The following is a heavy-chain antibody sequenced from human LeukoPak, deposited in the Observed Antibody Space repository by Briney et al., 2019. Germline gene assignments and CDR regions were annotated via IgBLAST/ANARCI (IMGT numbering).Heavy chain of an antibody. CDR3: ARGRLGGSGSYYNVLDY. CDR2: IWYDGSKE. V-gene: IGHV3-33*01. Sequence: GGSLRLSCAASGFTFSSYGMHWVRQAPGKGLEWVAVIWYDGSKEYYAESVKGRFTISRDNSKNTLYLQMNSLRAEDTAVYYCARGRLGGSGSYYNVLDYWGQGTLVTVSS. J-gene: IGHJ4*02. D-gene: IGHD3-10*01. CDR1: GFTFSSYG.